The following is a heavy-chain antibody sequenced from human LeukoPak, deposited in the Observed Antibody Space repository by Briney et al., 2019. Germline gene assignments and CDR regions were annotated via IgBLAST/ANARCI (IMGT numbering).Heavy chain of an antibody. V-gene: IGHV1-18*01. Sequence: GASVKVSCKASGYTFTSYGISWVRQAPGQGLEWMGWISAYNGNTNYAQKLQGRVTMTTDTSTSTAYMELRSLRSDDTAVYYCAGTGSKSYPNWFDPWGQGTLVTVSS. D-gene: IGHD3-10*01. CDR3: AGTGSKSYPNWFDP. CDR1: GYTFTSYG. CDR2: ISAYNGNT. J-gene: IGHJ5*02.